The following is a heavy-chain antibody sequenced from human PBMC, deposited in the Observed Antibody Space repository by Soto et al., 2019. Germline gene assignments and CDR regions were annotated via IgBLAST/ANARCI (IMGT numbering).Heavy chain of an antibody. CDR1: GGSVSSGSYY. J-gene: IGHJ6*02. Sequence: QVQLQESGPGLVKPSETLSLTCTVSGGSVSSGSYYWSWIRQPPGKGLEWIGYIYYSGSTNYNPSLKSLVTISVDTSKNQFALKLSSVTAADTAVYYCARDISSSSIVYGMDVWGQGTTVTVSS. CDR3: ARDISSSSIVYGMDV. D-gene: IGHD6-6*01. CDR2: IYYSGST. V-gene: IGHV4-61*01.